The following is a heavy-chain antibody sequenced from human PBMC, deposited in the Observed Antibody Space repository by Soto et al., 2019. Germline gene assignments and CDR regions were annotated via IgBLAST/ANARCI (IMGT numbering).Heavy chain of an antibody. D-gene: IGHD2-15*01. Sequence: GGSLRLSCAASVFTFSSYGMHWVRQAPGKWLEWVAVISYDGSNKYYADSVKGRFTISRDNSKNTLYLHMNSLRAEDTAVYYCARDIGSFAEGGYYVDYGGQGTMVTISS. CDR2: ISYDGSNK. CDR1: VFTFSSYG. J-gene: IGHJ4*02. V-gene: IGHV3-30*03. CDR3: ARDIGSFAEGGYYVDY.